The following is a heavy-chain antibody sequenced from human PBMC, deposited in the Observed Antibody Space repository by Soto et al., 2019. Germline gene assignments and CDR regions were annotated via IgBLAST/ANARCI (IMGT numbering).Heavy chain of an antibody. CDR3: ASLKGSGWYRVDY. D-gene: IGHD6-19*01. CDR1: GGTFSSYA. V-gene: IGHV1-69*13. J-gene: IGHJ4*02. Sequence: SVKVSCKASGGTFSSYAISWVRQAPGQGLEWMGGIIPIFGTANYAQKLQGRVTITADESTSTAYMELSSLRSEDTAVYYCASLKGSGWYRVDYWGQGTLVTVSS. CDR2: IIPIFGTA.